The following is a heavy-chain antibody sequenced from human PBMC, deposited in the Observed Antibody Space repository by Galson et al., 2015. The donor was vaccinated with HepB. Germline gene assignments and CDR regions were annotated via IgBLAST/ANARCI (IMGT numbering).Heavy chain of an antibody. V-gene: IGHV1-69*06. CDR2: IIPIFGTA. Sequence: SVKVSCKASGGTFSSYAISWVRQAPGQGLEWMGGIIPIFGTANYAQKFQGRVTITADKSTSTAYMELSSLRSEDTAVYYCARVVPAAIHHYYGMDVWGQGTTVTVSS. D-gene: IGHD2-2*01. CDR3: ARVVPAAIHHYYGMDV. CDR1: GGTFSSYA. J-gene: IGHJ6*02.